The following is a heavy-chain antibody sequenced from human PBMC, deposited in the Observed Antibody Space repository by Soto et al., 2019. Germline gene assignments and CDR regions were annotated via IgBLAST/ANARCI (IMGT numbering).Heavy chain of an antibody. CDR3: ARGAEVVPAGMRWDYYYYMDV. V-gene: IGHV3-72*01. Sequence: EVQLVESGGGLVQPGGSLRLSCAASGFTFSDHYMDWVRQAPGKGLEWVGRTTNKVNSYTTKYAASVRGRFAISGDESKHSVFLQMDSLKTEDTAVYYCARGAEVVPAGMRWDYYYYMDVWGKGTTVTVSS. D-gene: IGHD2-2*01. CDR1: GFTFSDHY. CDR2: TTNKVNSYTT. J-gene: IGHJ6*03.